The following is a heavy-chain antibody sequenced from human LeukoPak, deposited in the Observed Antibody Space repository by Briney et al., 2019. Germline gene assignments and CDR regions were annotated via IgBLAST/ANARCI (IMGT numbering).Heavy chain of an antibody. J-gene: IGHJ4*02. CDR2: IYYSGST. Sequence: SETRSLTCTVSGGSISSYYWSWIRQPPGKGLEWIGYIYYSGSTNYNPSLKGRVTISVDTSKNQFSLKLSSVTAADTAVYYCARLGGGYYYGSGGFDYWGQGTLVTVSS. D-gene: IGHD3-10*01. V-gene: IGHV4-59*08. CDR3: ARLGGGYYYGSGGFDY. CDR1: GGSISSYY.